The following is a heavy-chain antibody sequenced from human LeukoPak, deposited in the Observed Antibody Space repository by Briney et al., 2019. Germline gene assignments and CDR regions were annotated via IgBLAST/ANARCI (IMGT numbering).Heavy chain of an antibody. V-gene: IGHV4-59*01. D-gene: IGHD6-13*01. CDR3: ARAAGYYYYYMDV. CDR1: GGSISSYY. CDR2: IYYSGST. J-gene: IGHJ6*03. Sequence: SETLSLTCTVPGGSISSYYWSWIRQPPGKGLEWIGYIYYSGSTNYNPSLKSRVTISVDTSKNQFSLKLSSVTAADTTVYYCARAAGYYYYYMDVWGKGTTVTVSS.